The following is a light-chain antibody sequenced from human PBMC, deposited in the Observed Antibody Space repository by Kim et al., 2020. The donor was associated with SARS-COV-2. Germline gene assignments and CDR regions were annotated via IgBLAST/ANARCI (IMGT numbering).Light chain of an antibody. V-gene: IGKV1-27*01. CDR1: QGISNY. J-gene: IGKJ1*01. CDR2: ATS. Sequence: DIQMTQSPSSLSAPVGDEVTITCRASQGISNYLAWYQQKPGKAPKLLIYATSTLQSAVPSLFRGSRSGTDFTLIITRLQPEDVSTYYCQKYDRAPWTFGQGTKVDIK. CDR3: QKYDRAPWT.